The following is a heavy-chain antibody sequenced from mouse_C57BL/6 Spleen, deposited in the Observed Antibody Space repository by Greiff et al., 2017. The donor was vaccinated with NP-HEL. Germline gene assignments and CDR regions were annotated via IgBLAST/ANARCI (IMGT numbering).Heavy chain of an antibody. J-gene: IGHJ4*01. CDR1: GYSITSGYY. CDR3: ARSYDYDGYAMDY. Sequence: VQLKESGPGLVKPSQSLSLTCSVTGYSITSGYYWNWIRQFPGNKLEWMGYISYDGSNNYNPSLKNRISITRDTSKNQCFLKLKSVTTEDTATYYCARSYDYDGYAMDYWGQGTSVTVSS. D-gene: IGHD2-4*01. V-gene: IGHV3-6*01. CDR2: ISYDGSN.